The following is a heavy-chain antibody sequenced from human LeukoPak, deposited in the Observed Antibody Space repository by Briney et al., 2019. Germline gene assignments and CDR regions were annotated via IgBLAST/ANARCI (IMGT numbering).Heavy chain of an antibody. D-gene: IGHD3-10*01. J-gene: IGHJ6*03. Sequence: SETLSLTCTVSGGSINSYCWSWIRQPPGKGLQWIGCIHYSGSTNYNPSLKSRVTISVDTSKNQFSLKLSSVTAADTAVYYCARTTMVRGTYYMDVWGKGTTVTISS. CDR3: ARTTMVRGTYYMDV. CDR2: IHYSGST. V-gene: IGHV4-59*01. CDR1: GGSINSYC.